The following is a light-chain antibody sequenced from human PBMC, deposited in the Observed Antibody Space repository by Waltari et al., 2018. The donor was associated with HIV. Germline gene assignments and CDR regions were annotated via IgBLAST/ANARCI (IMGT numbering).Light chain of an antibody. CDR1: QSLLYSSNNKNY. CDR2: WAS. CDR3: QQYYSTPRT. V-gene: IGKV4-1*01. J-gene: IGKJ2*01. Sequence: DIVMTQSPDYLAVSLGERATLNCKSSQSLLYSSNNKNYLAWYQQKPGQPPKLLFYWASTRESGVPNRFSGSGSGTDFTLTITSLQAEDVAVYYCQQYYSTPRTFGQGTKLEIK.